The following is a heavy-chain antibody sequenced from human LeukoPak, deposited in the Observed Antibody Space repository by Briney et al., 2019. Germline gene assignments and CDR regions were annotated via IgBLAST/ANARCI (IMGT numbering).Heavy chain of an antibody. V-gene: IGHV1-46*01. J-gene: IGHJ4*02. D-gene: IGHD2-21*02. CDR1: GGTFSSYA. Sequence: ASVKVSCKASGGTFSSYAISWVRQAPGQGLEWMGIINPSGGSTSYAQKFQGRVTMTRDMSTSTVYMELSSLRSEDTAVYYCARSPGGGDQYYFDYWGQGTLVTVSS. CDR2: INPSGGST. CDR3: ARSPGGGDQYYFDY.